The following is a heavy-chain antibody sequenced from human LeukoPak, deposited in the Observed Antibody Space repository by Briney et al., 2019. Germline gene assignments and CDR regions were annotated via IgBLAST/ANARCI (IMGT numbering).Heavy chain of an antibody. V-gene: IGHV4-31*03. D-gene: IGHD3-22*01. CDR3: ARGKDSSDYFDY. Sequence: PSETLSLTCTVSGGSITSDSYYWSWIRQHPGKGLEWIAYIYYSGSNYHNPSLKNRVTISVDTSKNQFSLKLSSVTAADTAVYFCARGKDSSDYFDYWGQGTLVTVSS. CDR2: IYYSGSN. CDR1: GGSITSDSYY. J-gene: IGHJ4*02.